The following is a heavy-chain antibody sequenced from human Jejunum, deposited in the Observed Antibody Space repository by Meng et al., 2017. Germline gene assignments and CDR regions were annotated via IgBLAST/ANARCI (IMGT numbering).Heavy chain of an antibody. CDR2: ISATAGSS. CDR1: GFDFSNYG. J-gene: IGHJ3*01. V-gene: IGHV3-23*01. CDR3: AKDQSPPSSNYYDAFDF. Sequence: GGSLRLSCTASGFDFSNYGMSWVRQAPGKGLEWVSVISATAGSSHYADSVKGRFTISRDNSQNTLYLQMNSLRAEDTAVYYCAKDQSPPSSNYYDAFDFWGQGTKVTVSS. D-gene: IGHD3-22*01.